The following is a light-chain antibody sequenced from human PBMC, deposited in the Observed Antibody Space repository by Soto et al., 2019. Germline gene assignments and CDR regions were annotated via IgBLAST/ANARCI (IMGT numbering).Light chain of an antibody. CDR3: QQYNSYSPCT. CDR1: QSISSW. J-gene: IGKJ1*01. Sequence: DIQMTQSPSTLSASVGDRVTITCRASQSISSWLAWYQQKPGKAPNLLIYDASGLESGVPSRFRVSGSGTEFTLTISSLQPDDFATYYCQQYNSYSPCTFGQGTKVEIK. V-gene: IGKV1-5*01. CDR2: DAS.